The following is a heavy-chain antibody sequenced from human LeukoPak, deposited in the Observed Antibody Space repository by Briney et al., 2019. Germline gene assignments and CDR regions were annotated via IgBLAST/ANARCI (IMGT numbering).Heavy chain of an antibody. CDR3: ARAPIIVVVVAATNTNWFDP. J-gene: IGHJ5*02. V-gene: IGHV1-46*01. CDR1: GYTFTSYG. CDR2: INPSGGST. D-gene: IGHD2-15*01. Sequence: GASVKVSCKASGYTFTSYGISWVRQAPGQGLEWMGIINPSGGSTSYAQKFQGRVTMTRDTSISTAYMELSRLRSDDTAVYYCARAPIIVVVVAATNTNWFDPWGQGTLVTVSS.